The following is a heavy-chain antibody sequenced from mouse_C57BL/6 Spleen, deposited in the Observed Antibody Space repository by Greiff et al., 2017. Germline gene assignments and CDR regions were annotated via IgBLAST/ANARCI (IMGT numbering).Heavy chain of an antibody. V-gene: IGHV1-26*01. CDR3: ARDGFYYGSSSYYFDY. Sequence: VQLQQSGPELVKPGASVKISCKASGYTFTDYYMNWVKQSHGKSLEWIGDINPNNGGTSYNQKFKGKATLTVDKSSSSAYMELRSLTSEDSAVYYCARDGFYYGSSSYYFDYWGQGTTLTVSS. D-gene: IGHD1-1*01. J-gene: IGHJ2*01. CDR1: GYTFTDYY. CDR2: INPNNGGT.